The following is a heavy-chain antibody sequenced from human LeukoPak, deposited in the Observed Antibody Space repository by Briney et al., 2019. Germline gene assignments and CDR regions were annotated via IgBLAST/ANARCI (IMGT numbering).Heavy chain of an antibody. J-gene: IGHJ4*02. D-gene: IGHD1-1*01. V-gene: IGHV3-7*01. CDR1: GFTFSSYW. CDR2: IKQDGSEK. Sequence: PGGSLRLSCAASGFTFSSYWMSWVRQAPGKGLEWVANIKQDGSEKYYVDSVKGRFTISRDNAKNSLCLQMNSLRAEDTAVYYCASNPSGPQNWNYFDYWGQGTLVTVSS. CDR3: ASNPSGPQNWNYFDY.